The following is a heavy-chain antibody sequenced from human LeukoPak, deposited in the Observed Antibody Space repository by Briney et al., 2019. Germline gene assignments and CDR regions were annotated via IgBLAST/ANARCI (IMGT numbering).Heavy chain of an antibody. V-gene: IGHV4-34*01. D-gene: IGHD5-18*01. CDR3: ARLWIQLWLPNWFDP. Sequence: PGGSLRLSCATSGFTFSDAWLSWVRQAPGKGLEWIGEINHSGSTNYNPSLKSRVTMSLDTSRNQFSLKLSSVTAADTAVYYCARLWIQLWLPNWFDPWGQGTLVTVSS. CDR1: GFTFSDAW. J-gene: IGHJ5*02. CDR2: INHSGST.